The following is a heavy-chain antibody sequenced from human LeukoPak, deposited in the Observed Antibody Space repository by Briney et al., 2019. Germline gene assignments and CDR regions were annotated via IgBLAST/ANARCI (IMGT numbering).Heavy chain of an antibody. V-gene: IGHV3-74*01. CDR2: INNEGNDT. D-gene: IGHD1-26*01. CDR1: GFTFSKYW. J-gene: IGHJ4*02. Sequence: GGSLRLSCAASGFTFSKYWMHWVRQVPRKGLIWVSRINNEGNDTNYADSVKGRFTISRDNAKNTLYLQMNSLRAEDTAVYYCARGIYGNFDYWGQGSLVTVSS. CDR3: ARGIYGNFDY.